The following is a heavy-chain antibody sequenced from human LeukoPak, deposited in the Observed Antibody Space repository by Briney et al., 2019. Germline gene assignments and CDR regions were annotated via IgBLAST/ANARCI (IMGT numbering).Heavy chain of an antibody. CDR2: IIPIFGTA. CDR3: AGGLRVVPAAMDYFDY. V-gene: IGHV1-69*01. CDR1: GGTFSSHA. J-gene: IGHJ4*02. D-gene: IGHD2-2*01. Sequence: GASVKVSCKASGGTFSSHAISWVRQAPGQGLEWMGGIIPIFGTANYAQKFQGRVTITADESTSTAYMELSSLRSEDTAVYYCAGGLRVVPAAMDYFDYWGQGTLVTVSS.